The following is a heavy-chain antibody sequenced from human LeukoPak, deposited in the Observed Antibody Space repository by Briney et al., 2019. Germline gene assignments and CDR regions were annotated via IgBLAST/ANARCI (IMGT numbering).Heavy chain of an antibody. J-gene: IGHJ4*02. V-gene: IGHV3-30*18. CDR1: GFSFSSYG. CDR2: ISNDGSIT. D-gene: IGHD4-11*01. CDR3: AKSKSPYPMDYIFDF. Sequence: PGGSLGLSCAASGFSFSSYGMHWVRQAPGKGLEWVAVISNDGSITKYGDSVKGRFTISRDNSKNTLYVQMNSLRTDDAAVYYCAKSKSPYPMDYIFDFWGQGTLVTVS.